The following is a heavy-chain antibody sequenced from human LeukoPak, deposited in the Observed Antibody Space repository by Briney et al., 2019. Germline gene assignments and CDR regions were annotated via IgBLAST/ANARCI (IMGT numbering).Heavy chain of an antibody. J-gene: IGHJ6*02. Sequence: GTSLRLSCTAPAFTFSNYAMHWVRQAPGKGLEWVTVVSYNGSNKYYADSVKGRFTISRDNSKNTLYLQMNSLRAEDTAVYYCARGGRTMDVWGQGTTVTVSS. D-gene: IGHD2-15*01. V-gene: IGHV3-30*04. CDR3: ARGGRTMDV. CDR2: VSYNGSNK. CDR1: AFTFSNYA.